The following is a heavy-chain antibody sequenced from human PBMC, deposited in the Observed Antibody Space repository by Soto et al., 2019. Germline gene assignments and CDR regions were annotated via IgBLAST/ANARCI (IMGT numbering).Heavy chain of an antibody. CDR3: AREVTIFGMVIERYFDY. CDR2: INAGNGNT. CDR1: GYTFTSYV. V-gene: IGHV1-3*01. D-gene: IGHD3-3*01. J-gene: IGHJ4*02. Sequence: QVQLVQSGAEVKKPGASVKVPCKAFGYTFTSYVIHWVRQAPGQRLEWMGWINAGNGNTKYSQKFQGRFIIARDTSASTAYMELSSLRSEDTAVYYCAREVTIFGMVIERYFDYWGQGTLVTVSS.